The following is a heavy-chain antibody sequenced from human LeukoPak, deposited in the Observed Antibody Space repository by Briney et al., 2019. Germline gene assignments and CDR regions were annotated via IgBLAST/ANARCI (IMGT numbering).Heavy chain of an antibody. D-gene: IGHD4-17*01. V-gene: IGHV4-61*02. CDR2: IYTSGST. J-gene: IGHJ4*02. Sequence: TSSETLSLTCTVSGGSISSGSYYWSWIRQPAGKGLEWIGRIYTSGSTNYNPSLKSRVTISVDTSKNQFSLKLSSVTAADTAVYYCASTPRYGPRHGGYWGQGTLVTVSS. CDR3: ASTPRYGPRHGGY. CDR1: GGSISSGSYY.